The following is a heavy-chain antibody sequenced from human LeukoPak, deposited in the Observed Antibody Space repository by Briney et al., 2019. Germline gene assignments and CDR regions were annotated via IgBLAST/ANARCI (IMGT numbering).Heavy chain of an antibody. D-gene: IGHD3-22*01. CDR1: GFTFDDYG. J-gene: IGHJ4*02. CDR2: INWNGGST. Sequence: GGSLRLSCAASGFTFDDYGMSWVRQAPGKGLEWVSGINWNGGSTGYADSVKGRFTISRDNAKNSLYLQMNSLRAEDTAVYYCAKDTKYYYDSSGYLSWGQGTLVTVSS. CDR3: AKDTKYYYDSSGYLS. V-gene: IGHV3-20*04.